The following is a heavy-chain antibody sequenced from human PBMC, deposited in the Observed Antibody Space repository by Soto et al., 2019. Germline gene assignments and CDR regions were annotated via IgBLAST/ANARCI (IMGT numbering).Heavy chain of an antibody. J-gene: IGHJ4*02. CDR3: ARGIVVVPAALWY. D-gene: IGHD2-2*01. CDR2: IWYDGSNK. CDR1: GFTFSSYG. V-gene: IGHV3-33*01. Sequence: QVQLVESGGGVVQPGRSLRLSCAASGFTFSSYGMHWVRQAPGKGLEWVAVIWYDGSNKYYADSVKGRFTISRDNSKKTRSLQSNSLRAEDTAVYYCARGIVVVPAALWYWGQGTPVTGSS.